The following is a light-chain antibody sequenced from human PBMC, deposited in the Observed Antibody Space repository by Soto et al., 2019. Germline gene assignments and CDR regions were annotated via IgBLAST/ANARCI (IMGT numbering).Light chain of an antibody. V-gene: IGLV1-47*02. J-gene: IGLJ2*01. CDR3: AAWDDSLSGRVV. CDR1: SSNIVSNY. Sequence: QSVLTQPPSASGTPGQRVTISCSGSSSNIVSNYVYWYQQLPGTAPKLLIYSNNQRPSGVPDRFSGSKSGTSASLAISGLRSEDEADYYCAAWDDSLSGRVVFGGGTKVTVL. CDR2: SNN.